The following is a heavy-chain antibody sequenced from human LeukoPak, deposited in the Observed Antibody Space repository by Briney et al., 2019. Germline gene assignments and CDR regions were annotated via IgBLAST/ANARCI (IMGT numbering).Heavy chain of an antibody. V-gene: IGHV1-2*02. CDR3: ARVRGYSYGYGSIDAFAI. CDR1: GYTFTGYY. Sequence: EASVKVSCKASGYTFTGYYMHWVRQAPGQGLEWMGWINPNSGGTNYAQKFQDRVTMTRNTSISTAYMELSSLRSEDTAVYYCARVRGYSYGYGSIDAFAIWGQGTMITVSS. D-gene: IGHD5-18*01. CDR2: INPNSGGT. J-gene: IGHJ3*02.